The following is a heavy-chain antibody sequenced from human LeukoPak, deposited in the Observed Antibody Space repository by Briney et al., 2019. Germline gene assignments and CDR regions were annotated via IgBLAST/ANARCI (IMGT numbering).Heavy chain of an antibody. J-gene: IGHJ4*02. D-gene: IGHD3-22*01. CDR1: GFTFSSYS. CDR3: ARDKRGSSGDISTDY. V-gene: IGHV3-48*02. Sequence: PGGSLRLSCAASGFTFSSYSMNWVRQAPGKGLEWVSYISSSSSTIYYADSVKGRFTISRDNAKNSLYLQMSSLRDEDTAVYYCARDKRGSSGDISTDYWGQGTLVTVSS. CDR2: ISSSSSTI.